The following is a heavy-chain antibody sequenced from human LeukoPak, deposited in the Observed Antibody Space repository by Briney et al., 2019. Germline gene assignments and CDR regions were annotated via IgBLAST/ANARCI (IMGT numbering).Heavy chain of an antibody. D-gene: IGHD7-27*01. CDR2: IYYSGST. CDR3: ASHSALGAFDI. V-gene: IGHV4-59*01. CDR1: GGSIRSFY. Sequence: PSETLSLTCTVSGGSIRSFYWTWIRQPPGKGLEWIGYIYYSGSTNYNPSLKSRVTISVDTSKNQFSLKLSSVTAADTAVYYCASHSALGAFDIWGQGTMVTVSS. J-gene: IGHJ3*02.